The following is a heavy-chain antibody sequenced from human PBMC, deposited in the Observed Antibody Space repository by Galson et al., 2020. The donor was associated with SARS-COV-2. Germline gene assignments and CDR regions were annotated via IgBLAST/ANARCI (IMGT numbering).Heavy chain of an antibody. Sequence: GGSLRLSCSASGFTFSSYGMHWVRQAPGKGLEWVAVISYDGSNKYYADSVKGRFTISSDNSKNTLYLQMNSLRAEDTAVYYCAKDPIYDYDSSCYYYCDWWGQGTLVTVAS. V-gene: IGHV3-30*18. CDR3: AKDPIYDYDSSCYYYCDW. CDR1: GFTFSSYG. D-gene: IGHD3-22*01. CDR2: ISYDGSNK. J-gene: IGHJ4*02.